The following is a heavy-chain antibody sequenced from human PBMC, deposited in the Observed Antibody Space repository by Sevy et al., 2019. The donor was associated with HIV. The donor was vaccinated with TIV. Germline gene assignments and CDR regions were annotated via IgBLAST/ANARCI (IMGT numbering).Heavy chain of an antibody. CDR3: ANSRARFDGISWLSYYYSLDV. Sequence: GGSLRLSCAVSGFIFKNYGMHWVRQAPGKGLEWVAVISNDGGDKSYADSVKGRLTISRDNSKDTLYLQMNSLRPEDTAVYYCANSRARFDGISWLSYYYSLDVWGQGTTVTASS. D-gene: IGHD5-12*01. J-gene: IGHJ6*02. V-gene: IGHV3-30*18. CDR1: GFIFKNYG. CDR2: ISNDGGDK.